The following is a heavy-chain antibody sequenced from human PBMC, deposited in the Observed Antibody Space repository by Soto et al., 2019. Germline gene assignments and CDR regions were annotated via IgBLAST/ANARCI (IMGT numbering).Heavy chain of an antibody. CDR2: ISYDGSNT. CDR1: GFTFSSYG. J-gene: IGHJ4*02. V-gene: IGHV3-30*18. D-gene: IGHD1-26*01. CDR3: AKEVGLSGSYYISSSYYFDY. Sequence: QVQLVESGGGVVQPGRSLRLSCVASGFTFSSYGMHWVRQAPGKGLEWVAIISYDGSNTYYADSVKGRFTISRDNSKNSLYLQMNILRAEYTSVYYCAKEVGLSGSYYISSSYYFDYWGQGTLVTVSS.